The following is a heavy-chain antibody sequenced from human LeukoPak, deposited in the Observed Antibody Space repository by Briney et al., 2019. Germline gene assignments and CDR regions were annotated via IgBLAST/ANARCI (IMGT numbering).Heavy chain of an antibody. J-gene: IGHJ5*02. CDR3: ASFSWGSGSYNQEAIWSWFDP. D-gene: IGHD3-10*01. V-gene: IGHV4-59*08. CDR2: INYSGNT. CDR1: GASISAYY. Sequence: SETLSLTCTVSGASISAYYWSWIRQPPGKGLEWIGYINYSGNTNCSPSLKSRATISVDTSKNQFSLKLSSVTAADTAVYYCASFSWGSGSYNQEAIWSWFDPWGQGTLVIVSS.